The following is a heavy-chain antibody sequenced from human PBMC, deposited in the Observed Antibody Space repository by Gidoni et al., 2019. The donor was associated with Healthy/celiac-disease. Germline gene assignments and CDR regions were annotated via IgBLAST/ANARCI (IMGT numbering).Heavy chain of an antibody. CDR1: VFTFSTYW. CDR3: ARGYSWTDF. V-gene: IGHV3-7*04. D-gene: IGHD5-18*01. Sequence: EVQLVESGGGLVQPGGSLRLSCAASVFTFSTYWMSWVRQVQGKGLASVAKIKEDGSEKNYVDSVKGRFTISRDNAKHSVFLQMNSLRAEDTAVYFCARGYSWTDFWGQGTLVTVSS. CDR2: IKEDGSEK. J-gene: IGHJ4*02.